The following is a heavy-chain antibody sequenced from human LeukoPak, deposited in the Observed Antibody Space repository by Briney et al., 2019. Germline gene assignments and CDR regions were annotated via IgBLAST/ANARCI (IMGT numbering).Heavy chain of an antibody. CDR2: IYSRGST. J-gene: IGHJ6*04. Sequence: GGSLRLSCAASGFTVGNNYMAWVRQIPGKGLEWVSFIYSRGSTYYADSVKGRFSISRDSSKNTMYLQMNSLRVEDTAVYYCAELGITMIGGVWGKGTTVTISS. D-gene: IGHD3-10*02. CDR1: GFTVGNNY. V-gene: IGHV3-66*01. CDR3: AELGITMIGGV.